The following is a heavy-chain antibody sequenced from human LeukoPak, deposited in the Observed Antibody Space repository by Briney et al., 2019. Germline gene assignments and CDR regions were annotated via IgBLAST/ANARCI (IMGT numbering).Heavy chain of an antibody. V-gene: IGHV4-59*01. CDR3: ARVSGYDWESFYDY. J-gene: IGHJ4*02. Sequence: SETLSLTCTVSGGSISSYYWSWIRQPPGKGLEWIGYIYYSGSTNYNPSLKSRVTISVDTSKNQFSLKLSSVTAADTAVYYCARVSGYDWESFYDYWGQGTLVTDSS. CDR2: IYYSGST. CDR1: GGSISSYY. D-gene: IGHD5-12*01.